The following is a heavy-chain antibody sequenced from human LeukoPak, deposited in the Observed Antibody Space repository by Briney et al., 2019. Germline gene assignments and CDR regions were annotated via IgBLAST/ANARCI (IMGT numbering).Heavy chain of an antibody. V-gene: IGHV1-18*01. CDR3: ARDNSVGDNAWWFDP. D-gene: IGHD1-26*01. J-gene: IGHJ5*02. CDR1: GYTLTNYG. CDR2: ISAYNDNT. Sequence: ASVKVSCKASGYTLTNYGVSWVRQAPGQGLEWMGWISAYNDNTNYAQKFQGRVTMTRDMSTSTDYMELSSLRSEDTAIYYCARDNSVGDNAWWFDPWGQGTLVTVSS.